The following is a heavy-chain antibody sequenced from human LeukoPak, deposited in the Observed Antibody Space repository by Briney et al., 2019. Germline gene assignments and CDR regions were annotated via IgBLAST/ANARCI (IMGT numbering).Heavy chain of an antibody. V-gene: IGHV4-31*03. D-gene: IGHD4-17*01. CDR2: IYYSGST. CDR3: ARQDYGNWFDP. CDR1: GGSISSGGYY. J-gene: IGHJ5*02. Sequence: SQTLSLTCTVSGGSISSGGYYWSWIRQHPGKGLEWIGYIYYSGSTYYNPPLKSRVTISVDTSKNQFSLKLSSVTAADTAVYYCARQDYGNWFDPWGQGTLVTVSS.